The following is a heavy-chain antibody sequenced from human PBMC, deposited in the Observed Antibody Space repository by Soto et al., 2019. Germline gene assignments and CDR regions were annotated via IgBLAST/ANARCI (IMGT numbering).Heavy chain of an antibody. V-gene: IGHV4-61*01. D-gene: IGHD1-26*01. Sequence: SETLSLTCTVSGGSVSSGSYDWSWIRQPPGKGLEWIGYIYYSGSTNYNPSLKSRVTISVDTSKNQFSLKLSSVTAADTAVYYCARSYGGSYSVNFDYWGQGTLVTVSS. CDR2: IYYSGST. J-gene: IGHJ4*02. CDR1: GGSVSSGSYD. CDR3: ARSYGGSYSVNFDY.